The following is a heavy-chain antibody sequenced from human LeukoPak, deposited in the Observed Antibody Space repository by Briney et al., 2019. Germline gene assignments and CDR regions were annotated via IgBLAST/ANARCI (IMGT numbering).Heavy chain of an antibody. CDR1: GFTLSSYA. Sequence: GGSLRLSCAASGFTLSSYAMSWVRQAPGKGLEWVSGISWNSGSIGYADSVKGRFTISRDNAKNSLYLQMNSLRAEDTALYYCAKGTYSSGWYRGDYYYYYMDVWGKGTTVTISS. V-gene: IGHV3-9*01. D-gene: IGHD6-19*01. CDR2: ISWNSGSI. J-gene: IGHJ6*03. CDR3: AKGTYSSGWYRGDYYYYYMDV.